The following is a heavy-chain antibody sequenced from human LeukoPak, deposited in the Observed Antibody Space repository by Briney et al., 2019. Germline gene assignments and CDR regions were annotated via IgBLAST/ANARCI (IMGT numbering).Heavy chain of an antibody. Sequence: SETLSLTCTVSGGSISSSSYYWGWIRQPPGKGLEWIGSIYYSGSTYYNPSLKSRVTISVDTSKNQFSLKLSSVTAADTAVYYCAREDYDTSGPTYFQHWGQGTLVTVSS. CDR1: GGSISSSSYY. J-gene: IGHJ1*01. CDR2: IYYSGST. CDR3: AREDYDTSGPTYFQH. D-gene: IGHD3-22*01. V-gene: IGHV4-39*07.